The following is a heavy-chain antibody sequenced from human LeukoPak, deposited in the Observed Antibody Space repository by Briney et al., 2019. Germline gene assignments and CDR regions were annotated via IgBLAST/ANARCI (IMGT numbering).Heavy chain of an antibody. J-gene: IGHJ3*02. CDR1: GYTFTSYA. V-gene: IGHV1-3*01. CDR3: ASQDGYNYGFAFDI. D-gene: IGHD5-24*01. Sequence: ASVKVSSKASGYTFTSYAMHWVRQAPGQRLEWMGWINAGNGNTKYSQKFQGRVTITRDTSASTAYMELSSLRSEDTAVYYCASQDGYNYGFAFDIWGQGTMVTVSS. CDR2: INAGNGNT.